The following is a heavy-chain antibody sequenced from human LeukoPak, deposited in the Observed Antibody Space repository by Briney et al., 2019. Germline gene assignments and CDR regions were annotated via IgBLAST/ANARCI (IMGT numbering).Heavy chain of an antibody. Sequence: GGSLRLSCAASGFTFSSYAMSWVRQAPGKGQEWVSAISGSGGSTYYADSVKGRFTISRDNSKNTLYLQMNSLRAEDTAVYYCAKGLDVVVVVEDYWGQGTLVTVSS. CDR1: GFTFSSYA. CDR2: ISGSGGST. V-gene: IGHV3-23*01. CDR3: AKGLDVVVVVEDY. J-gene: IGHJ4*02. D-gene: IGHD2-15*01.